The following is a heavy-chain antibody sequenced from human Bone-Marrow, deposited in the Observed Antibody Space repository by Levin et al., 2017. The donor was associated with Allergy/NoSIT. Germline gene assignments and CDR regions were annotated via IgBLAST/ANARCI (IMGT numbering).Heavy chain of an antibody. CDR1: GYSISSGYY. CDR2: ISHSGST. D-gene: IGHD1-26*01. V-gene: IGHV4-38-2*02. J-gene: IGHJ4*02. Sequence: SDTLSLTCAVSGYSISSGYYWGWIRQPPGKGLDWIATISHSGSTFYSPSLKSRVTISVDTSKNQFSLELSSVTAADTAVYYCAREFRSGDPFDSWGQGTLVTVSS. CDR3: AREFRSGDPFDS.